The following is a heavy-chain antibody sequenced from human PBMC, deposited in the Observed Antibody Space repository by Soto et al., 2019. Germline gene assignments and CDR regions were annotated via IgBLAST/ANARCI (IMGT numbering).Heavy chain of an antibody. Sequence: GESLKISCKGSGYSFTSYWIGWVRQMPGKGLEWMGIIYPGDSDTRYSPSFQGQVTISADKSISTAYLQWGSLKASDTAMYYCARLSPMTTTHNWFDPWGQGTLVTVSS. D-gene: IGHD4-4*01. J-gene: IGHJ5*02. CDR2: IYPGDSDT. CDR3: ARLSPMTTTHNWFDP. V-gene: IGHV5-51*01. CDR1: GYSFTSYW.